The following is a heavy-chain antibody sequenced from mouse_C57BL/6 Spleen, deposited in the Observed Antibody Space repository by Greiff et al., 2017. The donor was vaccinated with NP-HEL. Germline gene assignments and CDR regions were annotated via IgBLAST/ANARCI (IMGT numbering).Heavy chain of an antibody. CDR1: GFTFSDYY. CDR2: INYDGSST. D-gene: IGHD1-1*01. Sequence: DVHLVESEGGLVQPGSSMKLSCTASGFTFSDYYMAWVRQVPEKGLEWVANINYDGSSTYYLDSLKSRFIISRDNAKNILYLQMSSLKSEDTATYYCARVYYYGSSPCAMDYWGQGTSVTVSS. V-gene: IGHV5-16*01. J-gene: IGHJ4*01. CDR3: ARVYYYGSSPCAMDY.